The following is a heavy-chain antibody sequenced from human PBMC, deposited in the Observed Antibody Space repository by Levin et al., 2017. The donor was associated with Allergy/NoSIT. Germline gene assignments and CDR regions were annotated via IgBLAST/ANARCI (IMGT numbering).Heavy chain of an antibody. CDR1: GFMFSSYG. D-gene: IGHD2-21*02. J-gene: IGHJ4*02. CDR2: IWYDGGKK. V-gene: IGHV3-33*01. Sequence: GGSLRLSCVASGFMFSSYGMHWVRQAPGKGLEWVAVIWYDGGKKDYADSVKGRFTISRDNPRNTLYLQMNSLRVEDTAVYYCAREGAYCGGDCYSYFDWWGQGTVVTVSS. CDR3: AREGAYCGGDCYSYFDW.